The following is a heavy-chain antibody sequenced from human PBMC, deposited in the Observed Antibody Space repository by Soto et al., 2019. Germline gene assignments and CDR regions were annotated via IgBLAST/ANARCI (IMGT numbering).Heavy chain of an antibody. CDR2: IIPIFGTA. J-gene: IGHJ6*02. Sequence: QVQLVQSGAEVKKPGSSVTVSCKASGGTFSSYAISWVRQAPGQGLEWMGGIIPIFGTANYAQKFQGRVTITADESTSTAYMELSSLRSEDTAVYYCARDLYGGKAYYYYYGMDGWGQGTTVTVSS. V-gene: IGHV1-69*01. CDR1: GGTFSSYA. D-gene: IGHD4-17*01. CDR3: ARDLYGGKAYYYYYGMDG.